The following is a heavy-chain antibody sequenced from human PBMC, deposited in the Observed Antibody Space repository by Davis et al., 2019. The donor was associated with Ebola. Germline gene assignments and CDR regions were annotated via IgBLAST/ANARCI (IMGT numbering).Heavy chain of an antibody. CDR1: GFPFSSYG. V-gene: IGHV3-33*06. CDR2: IWYDGSNK. CDR3: AKAACGGDCYFYYYYYGMDV. J-gene: IGHJ6*02. D-gene: IGHD2-21*02. Sequence: LRLSCAASGFPFSSYGMHWVRQAPGKGLEWVAVIWYDGSNKYYADSVKGRFTISRDNSKNTLYLQMNSLRAEDTAVYYCAKAACGGDCYFYYYYYGMDVWGQGTTVTVSS.